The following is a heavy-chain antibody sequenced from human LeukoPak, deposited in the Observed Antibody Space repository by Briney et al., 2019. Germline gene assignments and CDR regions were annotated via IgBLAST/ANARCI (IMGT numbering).Heavy chain of an antibody. J-gene: IGHJ4*02. CDR3: ARVSSEQWLVPDGPLDY. Sequence: SETLSLTCSVAGGAFSSYYWSWIRQPAGKGVEWMGRIYTSGSTNYNPSLKSRVTMSVGTSKNQFSLKLSSVTAADTAVYYCARVSSEQWLVPDGPLDYWGQGTLVTVSS. V-gene: IGHV4-4*07. CDR1: GGAFSSYY. CDR2: IYTSGST. D-gene: IGHD6-19*01.